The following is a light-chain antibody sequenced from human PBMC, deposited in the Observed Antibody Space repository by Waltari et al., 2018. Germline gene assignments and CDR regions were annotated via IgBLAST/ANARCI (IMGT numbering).Light chain of an antibody. Sequence: QSALTQPASVSGSPGQSITISCTGTSSDVGGYNYVSWYQQYPGKAPQLMIYDVNNRPSGVSNRLSGSKSGNTASLTISGLQAEDEADYYCSSYTSSSTQVFGGGTKLTVL. CDR3: SSYTSSSTQV. V-gene: IGLV2-14*03. CDR1: SSDVGGYNY. CDR2: DVN. J-gene: IGLJ3*02.